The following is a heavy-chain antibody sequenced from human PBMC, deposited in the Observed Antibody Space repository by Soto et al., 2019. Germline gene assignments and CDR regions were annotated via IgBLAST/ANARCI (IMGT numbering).Heavy chain of an antibody. Sequence: SETLSLTCTVSCGSMSDYFWTWIRQPSWKRLEWIGRKSISTKIDSNASLKGRASISVDTSKNQFSLSLISVTAADTALYYCARSIAPAAGWYFDVLGQGILVTVSS. CDR3: ARSIAPAAGWYFDV. D-gene: IGHD6-6*01. V-gene: IGHV4-4*07. CDR2: KSISTKI. J-gene: IGHJ4*02. CDR1: CGSMSDYF.